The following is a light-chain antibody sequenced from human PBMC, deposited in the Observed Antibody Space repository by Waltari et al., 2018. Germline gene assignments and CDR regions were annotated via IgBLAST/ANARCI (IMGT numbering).Light chain of an antibody. CDR1: QSISEY. CDR3: QQSYT. CDR2: GAS. J-gene: IGKJ4*01. V-gene: IGKV1-39*01. Sequence: DTVPCRASQSISEYLNWYQQKPGKAPKLLIYGASSLQSGVPSRFSGSGSGTDFALSISSLQPEDSATYYCQQSYTFGGGTKVEIK.